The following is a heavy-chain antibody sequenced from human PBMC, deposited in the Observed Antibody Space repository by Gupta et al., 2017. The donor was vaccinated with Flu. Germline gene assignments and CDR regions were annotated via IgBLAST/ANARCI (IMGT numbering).Heavy chain of an antibody. Sequence: EMQLVESGGALVQPGGSLRLSCAASGFTFSSYWMNWVRQAPGKGLEWVANINQDGSERNDVDSVKGRFIISRDNAKNSVYLQMNGLGAEDTAVYYWSSPQDYYGMDIWGQGTTVIVSS. CDR1: GFTFSSYW. CDR2: INQDGSER. J-gene: IGHJ6*02. V-gene: IGHV3-7*01. CDR3: SSPQDYYGMDI.